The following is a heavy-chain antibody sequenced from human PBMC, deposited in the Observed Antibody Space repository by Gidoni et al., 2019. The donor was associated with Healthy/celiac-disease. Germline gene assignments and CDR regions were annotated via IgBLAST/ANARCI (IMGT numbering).Heavy chain of an antibody. Sequence: EVQLVESGGGLVQPGRALRLSCAASGFPFDAYSMHWVRQAPGKGLEWVSGIRWNSGSIGYADSVKGRFTISRDNAKNSLYLQMNSLRAEDTALYYCAKMGIAARSYYYYGMDVWGQGTTVTVSS. D-gene: IGHD6-6*01. CDR1: GFPFDAYS. J-gene: IGHJ6*02. V-gene: IGHV3-9*01. CDR2: IRWNSGSI. CDR3: AKMGIAARSYYYYGMDV.